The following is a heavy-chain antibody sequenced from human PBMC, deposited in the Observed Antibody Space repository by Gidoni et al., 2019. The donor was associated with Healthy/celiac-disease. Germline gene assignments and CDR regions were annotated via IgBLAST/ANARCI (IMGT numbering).Heavy chain of an antibody. CDR1: GFPFSSYW. Sequence: EVQLVESGGGLVQPGGSLRLSCAASGFPFSSYWMHWVRQTPGKGLVWVSLINTDGVSITYADSVKGRFTISRDNAKNTLYLQMNSLRAEDTAVYYCERAWDGDWGQGTLVTVSS. CDR2: INTDGVSI. CDR3: ERAWDGD. V-gene: IGHV3-74*03. D-gene: IGHD1-26*01. J-gene: IGHJ4*02.